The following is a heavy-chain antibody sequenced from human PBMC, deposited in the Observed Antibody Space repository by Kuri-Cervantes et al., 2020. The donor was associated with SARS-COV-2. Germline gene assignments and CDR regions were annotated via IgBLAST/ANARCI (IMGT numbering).Heavy chain of an antibody. CDR3: ARDRGKVVITTGFDY. CDR1: GYTFTGYY. V-gene: IGHV1-2*02. J-gene: IGHJ4*02. D-gene: IGHD3-22*01. CDR2: INPNSGGT. Sequence: ASVKVSCKASGYTFTGYYMHWVRQAPGQGPEWMGWINPNSGGTNYAQKFQGRVTMTRDTSISTAYMELSRLRSDDTAVYYRARDRGKVVITTGFDYWGQGTLVTVSS.